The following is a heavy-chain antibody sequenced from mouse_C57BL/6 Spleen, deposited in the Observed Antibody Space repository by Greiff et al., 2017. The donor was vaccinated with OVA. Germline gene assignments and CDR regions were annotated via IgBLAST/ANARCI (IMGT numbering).Heavy chain of an antibody. CDR3: ASQIDYAMDY. J-gene: IGHJ4*01. CDR2: IWSGGCT. V-gene: IGHV2-5*01. CDR1: GFSLTSSG. Sequence: QVQLKESGPGLVQPSQSLSITCTVSGFSLTSSGVHWVRPSPGKGLEWLGVIWSGGCTDSNAAFMPRLGITKDNSNSKVFFKMNSLQAEDTAIYYCASQIDYAMDYWGQGTSVTVSS.